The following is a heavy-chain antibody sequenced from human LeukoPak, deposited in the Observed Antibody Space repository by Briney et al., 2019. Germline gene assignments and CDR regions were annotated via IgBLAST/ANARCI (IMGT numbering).Heavy chain of an antibody. J-gene: IGHJ5*02. CDR1: GFTFAASP. D-gene: IGHD5/OR15-5a*01. CDR3: TSRSMIPRWFDP. Sequence: GGSLRLSCAASGFTFAASPMHWVRQAPGKGLEWIGRIRSKTNNYATAYSESVRGRFIISRDDSKYTAYLEMNSLKIEDTAVYYCTSRSMIPRWFDPWGPGSLVVVSS. V-gene: IGHV3-73*01. CDR2: IRSKTNNYAT.